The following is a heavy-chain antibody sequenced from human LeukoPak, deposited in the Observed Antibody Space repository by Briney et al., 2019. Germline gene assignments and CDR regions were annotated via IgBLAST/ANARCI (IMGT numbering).Heavy chain of an antibody. D-gene: IGHD3-10*01. CDR2: MNPNRGNT. V-gene: IGHV1-8*03. J-gene: IGHJ4*02. Sequence: GASVKVSCKASGYTFTSYDINWVRQATGQGLGWMGWMNPNRGNTGYAQKFQGRVNTPRNTSTSTPSMELSSLRSEDTAVYYCARGTLLWFGESTYFDYWGQGTLVTVSS. CDR3: ARGTLLWFGESTYFDY. CDR1: GYTFTSYD.